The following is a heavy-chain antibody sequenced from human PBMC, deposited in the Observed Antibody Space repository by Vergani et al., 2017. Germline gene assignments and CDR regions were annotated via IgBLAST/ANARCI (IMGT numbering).Heavy chain of an antibody. CDR1: GFTFSSYA. V-gene: IGHV3-23*01. D-gene: IGHD3-10*02. CDR3: ARKTISGFHG. Sequence: EVQLLESGGGLVQPGGSLRLSCAASGFTFSSYAMSWVRQAPGKGLEWVSAISGSGGSTYYADSVKGRFTISRDNAKNSLYLQMNSLRAEDTAVYYCARKTISGFHGWGRATLVTASS. CDR2: ISGSGGST. J-gene: IGHJ2*01.